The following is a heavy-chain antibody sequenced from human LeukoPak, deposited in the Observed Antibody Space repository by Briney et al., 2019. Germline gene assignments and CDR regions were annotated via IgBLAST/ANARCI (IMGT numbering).Heavy chain of an antibody. CDR3: ARNYYGDYVPHYFDY. CDR1: GGSISSGGNY. V-gene: IGHV4-31*03. CDR2: INYSGTT. D-gene: IGHD4-17*01. J-gene: IGHJ4*02. Sequence: SETLSLTCTVSGGSISSGGNYWSWIRQNPGKGLEWIGYINYSGTTYYNPSLKSRVTISVDTSKNQFSLKLSSVTAADTAVYYCARNYYGDYVPHYFDYWGQGTLVTVSS.